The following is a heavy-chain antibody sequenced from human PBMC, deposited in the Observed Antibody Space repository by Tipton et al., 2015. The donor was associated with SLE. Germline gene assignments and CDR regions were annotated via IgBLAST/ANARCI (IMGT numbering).Heavy chain of an antibody. Sequence: TLSLTCTVSGGSISRMNWWSWVRQPPGKGLEWIGEIYHSGSTHYNPSLKSRVTISVDTSKNQFSLKLSSVTAADTAVYYCATAAENKGYYYGMDVWGQGTTVTVSS. CDR2: IYHSGST. CDR1: GGSISRMNW. V-gene: IGHV4-4*02. CDR3: ATAAENKGYYYGMDV. J-gene: IGHJ6*02.